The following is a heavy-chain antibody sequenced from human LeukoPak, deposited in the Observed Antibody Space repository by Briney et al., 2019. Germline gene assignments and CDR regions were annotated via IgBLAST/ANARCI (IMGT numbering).Heavy chain of an antibody. D-gene: IGHD5-18*01. CDR3: AKLVTLWKVDY. CDR2: ISSSSTII. CDR1: GFTFSHYS. J-gene: IGHJ4*02. V-gene: IGHV3-48*01. Sequence: GGSLRLSCAASGFTFSHYSMNWVRQAPGKGLEWVSYISSSSTIIYYADSVKGRFTISRDNAKNSLYLQMNSLRAEDTAVYYCAKLVTLWKVDYWGQGTLVTVSS.